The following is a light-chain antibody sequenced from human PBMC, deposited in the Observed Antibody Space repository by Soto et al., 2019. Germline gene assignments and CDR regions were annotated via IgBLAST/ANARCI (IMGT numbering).Light chain of an antibody. J-gene: IGKJ5*01. V-gene: IGKV1-9*01. Sequence: DVQLNQSPSVLSATVGDRVTITCRASQGISSNLAWYQQKPGKAPKLLIYAASTLQSGVPSRFSGSGSGTEFTLTISSLQPEDFATYYCQQFNSYPITFGLGTRLEIK. CDR3: QQFNSYPIT. CDR1: QGISSN. CDR2: AAS.